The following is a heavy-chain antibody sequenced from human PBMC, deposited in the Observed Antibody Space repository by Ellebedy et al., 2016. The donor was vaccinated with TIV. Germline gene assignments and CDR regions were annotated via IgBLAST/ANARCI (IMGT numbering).Heavy chain of an antibody. Sequence: MPSETLSLTCAVHGESFTAYYWTWVRQSPEKGLEWLGEISHSGSGNYNPSLESQLTISVDKSSNQFSLKLSYVTAADTAVYYCAGTRGYGYVYWGLGTLVTVSS. V-gene: IGHV4-34*01. CDR2: ISHSGSG. CDR3: AGTRGYGYVY. CDR1: GESFTAYY. J-gene: IGHJ4*02. D-gene: IGHD5-18*01.